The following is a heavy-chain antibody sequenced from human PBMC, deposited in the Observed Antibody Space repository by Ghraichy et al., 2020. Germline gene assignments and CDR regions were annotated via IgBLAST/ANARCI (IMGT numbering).Heavy chain of an antibody. CDR2: ISYDGSNK. J-gene: IGHJ6*02. D-gene: IGHD6-19*01. CDR3: AKERGGEQWLVYYWHDGRYGMDV. Sequence: GESLNISCAASGFTFSSYGMHWVRQAPGKGLEWVAVISYDGSNKYYADSVKGRFTISRDNSKNTLYLQMNSLRAEDTAVYYCAKERGGEQWLVYYWHDGRYGMDVWGQGTTVTVSS. CDR1: GFTFSSYG. V-gene: IGHV3-30*18.